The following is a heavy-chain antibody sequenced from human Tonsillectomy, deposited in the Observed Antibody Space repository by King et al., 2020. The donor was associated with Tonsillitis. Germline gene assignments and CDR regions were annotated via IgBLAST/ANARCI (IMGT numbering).Heavy chain of an antibody. Sequence: VQLVESGGGVVQPGRSLRLSCAASGFTFSSYGMHWVRQAPGKGLEWVADISYEGSNKYYADSVKGRFTISRDNSKNTLYLQMNSLRAEDTAVYYCARVYPRVRGVIITPLDYWGQGALVTVSS. V-gene: IGHV3-30*03. D-gene: IGHD3-10*01. CDR1: GFTFSSYG. CDR2: ISYEGSNK. J-gene: IGHJ4*02. CDR3: ARVYPRVRGVIITPLDY.